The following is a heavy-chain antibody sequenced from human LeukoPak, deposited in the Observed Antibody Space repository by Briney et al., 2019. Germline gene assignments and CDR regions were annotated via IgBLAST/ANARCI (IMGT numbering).Heavy chain of an antibody. J-gene: IGHJ4*02. CDR3: ARQGAYLYYDSSGYLDS. D-gene: IGHD3-22*01. Sequence: SETLSLTCTVSGGSISSSSYYWGWMRQPPGKGRVGIGCICYSGSTYYNPPLKSRVTISVDTSKNHYSPQLSSATAAATAVYCCARQGAYLYYDSSGYLDSWGQGTLVTVSS. CDR2: ICYSGST. CDR1: GGSISSSSYY. V-gene: IGHV4-39*02.